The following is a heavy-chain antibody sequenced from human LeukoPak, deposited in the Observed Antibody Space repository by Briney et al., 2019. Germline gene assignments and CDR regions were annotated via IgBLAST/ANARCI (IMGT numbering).Heavy chain of an antibody. CDR1: GFTFSSYW. CDR3: ARNRLWFGELADWFDP. D-gene: IGHD3-10*01. Sequence: PGESLRLSCAASGFTFSSYWMSWVRQAPGKGLEWVANIKQDGSEKYYVDSVKGRFTISRDNAKNSLYLQMNSLRAEDTAVYYCARNRLWFGELADWFDPWGQGTLVTVSS. V-gene: IGHV3-7*01. J-gene: IGHJ5*02. CDR2: IKQDGSEK.